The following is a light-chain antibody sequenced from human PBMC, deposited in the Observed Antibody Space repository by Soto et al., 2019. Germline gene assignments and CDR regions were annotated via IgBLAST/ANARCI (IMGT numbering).Light chain of an antibody. V-gene: IGKV1-8*01. CDR1: QGISSY. CDR2: AAS. CDR3: QQYYSYPRT. J-gene: IGKJ1*01. Sequence: IVTATCRASQGISSYLAWYQQKPGKAPKLLIYAASTLQSGVPSRFSGSGSGTDFTLTISCLQSEDFATYYCQQYYSYPRTFGQGTKVDI.